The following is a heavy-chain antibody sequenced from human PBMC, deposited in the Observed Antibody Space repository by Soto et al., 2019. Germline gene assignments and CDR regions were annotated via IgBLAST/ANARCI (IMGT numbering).Heavy chain of an antibody. J-gene: IGHJ6*02. CDR1: GGTFSSYT. Sequence: PVKVSCKASGGTFSSYTISWVRQAPGQGLEWMGRIIPILGIANYAQKFQGRVTITADKSTSTAYMELSSLRSEDTAVYYCARDRPRWLQFRALKDGMDVWGQGTTVTVSS. D-gene: IGHD5-12*01. CDR3: ARDRPRWLQFRALKDGMDV. CDR2: IIPILGIA. V-gene: IGHV1-69*04.